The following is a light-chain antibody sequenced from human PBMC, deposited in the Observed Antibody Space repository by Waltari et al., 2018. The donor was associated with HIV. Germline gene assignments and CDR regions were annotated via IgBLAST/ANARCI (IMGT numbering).Light chain of an antibody. J-gene: IGKJ2*01. CDR1: PSVSSN. Sequence: EIVMTQSPATLSLSPGESATLSCTAIPSVSSNLAGYRHKPGQAPRLLIYGASTRATGIPARVSGSGSGTEFTLTISSLQSEDFAVYYCQQYNNWSYTFGQGTKLEIK. V-gene: IGKV3-15*01. CDR2: GAS. CDR3: QQYNNWSYT.